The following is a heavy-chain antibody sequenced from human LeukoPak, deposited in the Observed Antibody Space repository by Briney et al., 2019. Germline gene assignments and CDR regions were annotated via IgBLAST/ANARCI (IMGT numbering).Heavy chain of an antibody. J-gene: IGHJ4*02. V-gene: IGHV3-43*01. CDR2: ISWDAGTT. Sequence: PGGSLRLSCAASGFIFDDYTMHWVRQAPGKGLEWVSLISWDAGTTSYADSVKGRFTISRDNNKNSLYLQMNSLRTEDTALYYCAKDPGRRDGYNLGAYYWGQGTLVTVSS. D-gene: IGHD5-24*01. CDR3: AKDPGRRDGYNLGAYY. CDR1: GFIFDDYT.